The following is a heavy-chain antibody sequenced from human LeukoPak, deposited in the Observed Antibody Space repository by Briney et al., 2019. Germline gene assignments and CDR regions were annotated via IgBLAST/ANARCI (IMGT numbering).Heavy chain of an antibody. V-gene: IGHV3-23*01. CDR3: ARDPPYYDSSGYYLP. D-gene: IGHD3-22*01. CDR1: GFTFSSYA. J-gene: IGHJ5*02. CDR2: ISGSGGST. Sequence: GGSLRLSCAASGFTFSSYAMSWVRQAPGKGLEWVSAISGSGGSTYYADSVKGRFTISRDNAKNSLYLQMNSLRDEDTAVYYCARDPPYYDSSGYYLPWGQGTLVTVSS.